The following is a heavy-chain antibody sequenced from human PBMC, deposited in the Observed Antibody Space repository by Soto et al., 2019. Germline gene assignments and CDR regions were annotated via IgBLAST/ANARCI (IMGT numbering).Heavy chain of an antibody. CDR1: GGSISSGNSYS. V-gene: IGHV4-30-2*01. J-gene: IGHJ5*02. Sequence: SETLSLTCAVSGGSISSGNSYSWSWIRQPPGKGLEWIGSISHTGSTSYNPSLKGRVTMSVDKSKNQFALKLSSVTAADIAVYYCARAVAPYFGTWFDPWGQGTLVTVSS. CDR3: ARAVAPYFGTWFDP. D-gene: IGHD3-10*01. CDR2: ISHTGST.